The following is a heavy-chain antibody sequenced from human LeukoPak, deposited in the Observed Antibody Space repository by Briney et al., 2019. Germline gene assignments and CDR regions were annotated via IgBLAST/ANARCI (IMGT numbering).Heavy chain of an antibody. Sequence: GGSLRLSCAASGFTFRNYGMHWVRQAPGKGLEWVAVTSYDGSNKFYADSVKGRFTISRDNSKDTLYLQMNSLRTEDTAVYYCARDLRSGYDFVDYWGQGTLVTVSS. V-gene: IGHV3-30*03. J-gene: IGHJ4*02. CDR2: TSYDGSNK. D-gene: IGHD5-12*01. CDR3: ARDLRSGYDFVDY. CDR1: GFTFRNYG.